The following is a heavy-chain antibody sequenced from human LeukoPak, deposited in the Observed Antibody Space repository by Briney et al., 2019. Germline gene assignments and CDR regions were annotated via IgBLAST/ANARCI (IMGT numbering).Heavy chain of an antibody. CDR3: ARDLWNYYADSGYNRDFDS. J-gene: IGHJ5*01. Sequence: ASVKVSCKATPRISWVRQAPGQGLEWMGWIGTSGGDPYYALKFQGRNPVTTKRSTSTFYMELRNPRSDHTAGYDGARDLWNYYADSGYNRDFDSWGQGTLVTVSS. V-gene: IGHV1-18*01. CDR1: TPR. D-gene: IGHD3-22*01. CDR2: IGTSGGDP.